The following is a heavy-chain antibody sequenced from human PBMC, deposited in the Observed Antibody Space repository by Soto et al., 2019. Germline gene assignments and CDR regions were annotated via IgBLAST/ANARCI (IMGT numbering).Heavy chain of an antibody. J-gene: IGHJ6*02. CDR3: TSRPYYGVDV. CDR1: GFTFTNAW. V-gene: IGHV3-15*01. CDR2: IKSKTDGGTI. Sequence: EVQLVESGGGLVQPGGSLRLSCAASGFTFTNAWMSWVRQAPGKGLEWVGRIKSKTDGGTIDYAAPVKGRFTISRDDSKNTLYLQMNSLKTEDTAVYYCTSRPYYGVDVWGQGTTVTVSS.